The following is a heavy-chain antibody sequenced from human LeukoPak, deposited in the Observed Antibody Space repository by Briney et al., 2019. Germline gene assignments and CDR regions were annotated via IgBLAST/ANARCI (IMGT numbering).Heavy chain of an antibody. D-gene: IGHD5-24*01. Sequence: SETLSLTCTVSGGSINNGGYYWSWIRQHPGKGLEWIGYIYYSGSSYYIPSLRSRVTISVDTSKNHFSLKLSSVTAADTAVYYCARNRDGYNSFDYWGQGTLVTVSS. CDR2: IYYSGSS. CDR1: GGSINNGGYY. J-gene: IGHJ4*02. CDR3: ARNRDGYNSFDY. V-gene: IGHV4-31*03.